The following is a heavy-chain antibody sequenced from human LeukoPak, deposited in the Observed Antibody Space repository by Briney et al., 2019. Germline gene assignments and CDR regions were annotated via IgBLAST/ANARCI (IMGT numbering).Heavy chain of an antibody. CDR3: ARVGLYCSGGSCYSPSSEY. Sequence: AAVQFYCKASAYTFPSQRISWVRQAPGQGIEWIGSNSVYNVNTNYTQKLQGRVTMTTDTSTSTAYMELRSLRSDDTAVYYCARVGLYCSGGSCYSPSSEYCGQGTLVTVSS. CDR1: AYTFPSQR. V-gene: IGHV1-18*01. D-gene: IGHD2-15*01. CDR2: NSVYNVNT. J-gene: IGHJ4*02.